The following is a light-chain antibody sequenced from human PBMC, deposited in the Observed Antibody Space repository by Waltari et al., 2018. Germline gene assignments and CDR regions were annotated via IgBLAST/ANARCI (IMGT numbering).Light chain of an antibody. CDR2: QAS. J-gene: IGKJ2*01. Sequence: DIQMTQSPSTLSAAVGDRVTITCRASQSVTNWLAWYQQKPGKAPKLLIYQASSLESGYPSRFSGSGSGTEFTLTISILQPEDFATYYCQQYNSYSTFGQWTKLEIK. CDR1: QSVTNW. CDR3: QQYNSYST. V-gene: IGKV1-5*03.